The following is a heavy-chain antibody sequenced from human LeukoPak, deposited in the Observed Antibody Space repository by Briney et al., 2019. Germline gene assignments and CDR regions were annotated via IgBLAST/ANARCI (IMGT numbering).Heavy chain of an antibody. V-gene: IGHV5-51*01. CDR2: IYPDDSDT. D-gene: IGHD2/OR15-2a*01. J-gene: IGHJ4*02. CDR3: ARPYNSGYYFDY. CDR1: GXSFTNYC. Sequence: GESLKISFKGSGXSFTNYCIGWVRQMPGKGLEWMGIIYPDDSDTRYSTSFQGQVTISADKSISTAYLQWSSLKASDTAMYYCARPYNSGYYFDYWGQGTLVTVSS.